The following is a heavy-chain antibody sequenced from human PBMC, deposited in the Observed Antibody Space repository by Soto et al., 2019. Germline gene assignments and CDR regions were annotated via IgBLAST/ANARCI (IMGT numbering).Heavy chain of an antibody. Sequence: GGSLRLSCAAAGFTFSRYEMNWVRQAAGKGLEWVSYISSSATTIYYADAVKGRFTLSRDNAQNSLYLQMKSLRAEDTGVYYCARYKVGNRGGMDVWGQGTTVNASS. V-gene: IGHV3-48*03. D-gene: IGHD1-20*01. CDR1: GFTFSRYE. CDR2: ISSSATTI. CDR3: ARYKVGNRGGMDV. J-gene: IGHJ6*02.